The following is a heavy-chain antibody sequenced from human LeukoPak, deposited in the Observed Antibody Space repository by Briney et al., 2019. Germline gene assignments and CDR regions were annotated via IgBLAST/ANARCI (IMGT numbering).Heavy chain of an antibody. J-gene: IGHJ4*02. Sequence: ASVTVSFTASGYTFTVYYMHWVRQAPGQGLEWMGWINPNSGGTNYAQKFQGRVTMTRDTSISTAYMELSRLRSDDTAVYYCARADYDSSGIDYWGQGTLVTVSS. D-gene: IGHD3-22*01. CDR3: ARADYDSSGIDY. CDR2: INPNSGGT. CDR1: GYTFTVYY. V-gene: IGHV1-2*02.